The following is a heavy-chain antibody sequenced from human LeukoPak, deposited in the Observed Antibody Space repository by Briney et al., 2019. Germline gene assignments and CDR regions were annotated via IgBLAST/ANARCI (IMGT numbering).Heavy chain of an antibody. CDR3: ARGGIAVAGRYYFDY. D-gene: IGHD6-19*01. CDR1: GGSSSGYY. J-gene: IGHJ4*02. V-gene: IGHV4-34*01. CDR2: INHSGST. Sequence: SETLSLTCAVYGGSSSGYYWSWIRQPPGKGLEWIGEINHSGSTNYNPSLKSRVTISVDTSKNQFSLKLSSVTAADTAVYYCARGGIAVAGRYYFDYWGQGTLVTVSS.